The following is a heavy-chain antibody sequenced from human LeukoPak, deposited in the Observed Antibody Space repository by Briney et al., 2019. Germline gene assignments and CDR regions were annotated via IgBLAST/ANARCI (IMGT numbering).Heavy chain of an antibody. CDR2: INPNGGGT. CDR3: ARDRGGTYYYDSSDKFDY. D-gene: IGHD3-22*01. Sequence: ASVKVSCKASGYTFTSYYMHWVRQAPGQGLEWMGIINPNGGGTSYAQKFQGRVTMTRDTSISTAYMELSRLRSDDTAVYYCARDRGGTYYYDSSDKFDYWGQGTLVTVSS. CDR1: GYTFTSYY. V-gene: IGHV1-2*02. J-gene: IGHJ4*02.